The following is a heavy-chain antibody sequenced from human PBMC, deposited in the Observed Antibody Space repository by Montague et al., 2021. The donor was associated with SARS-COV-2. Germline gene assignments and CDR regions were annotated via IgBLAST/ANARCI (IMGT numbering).Heavy chain of an antibody. CDR3: VRLRPGGGLSGDKYYFDY. D-gene: IGHD5-12*01. V-gene: IGHV2-70*11. CDR1: VFSLSTNGMG. CDR2: SDWXDDK. J-gene: IGHJ4*02. Sequence: PALVKPTKTLTLTCTFSVFSLSTNGMGVSWIRQPPGKALEWLARSDWXDDKYYSTSLKTRLTISKDTYKNQVVLTMTNMDPVDTATYYCVRLRPGGGLSGDKYYFDYWGRGTLVTVSS.